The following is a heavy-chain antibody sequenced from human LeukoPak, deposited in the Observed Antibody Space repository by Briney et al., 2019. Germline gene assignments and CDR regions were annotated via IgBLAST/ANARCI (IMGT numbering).Heavy chain of an antibody. CDR2: ISSGSTTI. D-gene: IGHD6-19*01. CDR1: GFTLSSYS. CDR3: ARDVEQWLVRVYYFDY. J-gene: IGHJ4*02. Sequence: GGSLRLSCATSGFTLSSYSMNWVRQAPGKGLEGVSYISSGSTTIYYADSVKGRFTISRDNAKNSLYLQMNSLRAEDTAVYYCARDVEQWLVRVYYFDYWGQGTLVTVSS. V-gene: IGHV3-48*01.